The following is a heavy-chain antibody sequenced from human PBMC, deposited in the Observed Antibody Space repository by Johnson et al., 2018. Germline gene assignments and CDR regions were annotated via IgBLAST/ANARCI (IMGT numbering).Heavy chain of an antibody. D-gene: IGHD3-22*01. CDR2: ISYDGSNK. CDR1: GFTFSSYA. CDR3: ATLLRRNDYDSSGYYYGDAFDI. Sequence: QVQLVESGGGVVQPGRSLRLSCAASGFTFSSYAMHWVRQAPGKGLEWVAVISYDGSNKYYADSVKGRFTISRDNSKNTRYLQMNSLSAEETAVYYCATLLRRNDYDSSGYYYGDAFDIWGQGTMVTVSS. V-gene: IGHV3-30-3*01. J-gene: IGHJ3*02.